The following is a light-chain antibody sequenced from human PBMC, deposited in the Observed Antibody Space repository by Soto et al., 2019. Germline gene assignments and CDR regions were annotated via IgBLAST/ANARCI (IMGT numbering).Light chain of an antibody. J-gene: IGKJ4*01. CDR2: GAS. Sequence: EVVMTQSPATLSVSPGERATLSCRASQSVSSKVDWYPHKPGQAPRLLIHGASTRATDIPARFSGSGSGTEFTLTISSLQSEDVAVYYCQQYSDWPRVTFGGGTKVEI. V-gene: IGKV3-15*01. CDR1: QSVSSK. CDR3: QQYSDWPRVT.